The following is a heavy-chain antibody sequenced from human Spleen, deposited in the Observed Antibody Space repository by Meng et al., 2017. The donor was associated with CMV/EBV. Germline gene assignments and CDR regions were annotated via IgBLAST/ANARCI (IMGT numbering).Heavy chain of an antibody. CDR3: ARDPGIEARDDY. Sequence: GESLKISCAASGFTFSSYSMNWVRQAPGKGLEWVSYISSSSSTRYYADSVKGRFTISRDNAKNSLYLQMNSLRAEDTAVYYCARDPGIEARDDYWGQGTLVTVSS. V-gene: IGHV3-48*04. CDR2: ISSSSSTR. D-gene: IGHD6-6*01. J-gene: IGHJ4*02. CDR1: GFTFSSYS.